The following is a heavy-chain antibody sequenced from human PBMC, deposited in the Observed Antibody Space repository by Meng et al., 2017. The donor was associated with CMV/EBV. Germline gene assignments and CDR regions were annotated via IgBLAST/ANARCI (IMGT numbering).Heavy chain of an antibody. CDR3: AREAGRFDP. D-gene: IGHD6-19*01. J-gene: IGHJ5*02. CDR2: IYYSGST. Sequence: SETLSLTCTVSGGSVSSGSYHWSWIRQPPGKGLEWIGYIYYSGSTNYNPSLKSRVTISVDTSKNQFSLKLSSVTAADTAVYYCAREAGRFDPWGQGTLVTVSS. V-gene: IGHV4-61*01. CDR1: GGSVSSGSYH.